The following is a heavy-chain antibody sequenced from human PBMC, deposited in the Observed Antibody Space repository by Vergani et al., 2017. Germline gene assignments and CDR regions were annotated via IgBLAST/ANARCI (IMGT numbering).Heavy chain of an antibody. Sequence: QVQLQQWGAGLLKPSETLSLTCAVYGGSFSDYYWSWIHQPPGKGLEWIGEINHSGSTNYNPSVKTRVTISVGTSKNQFSLKLSSVTAADTAVYYCARGPSAGWNDGWGQGTLVTVSS. CDR3: ARGPSAGWNDG. V-gene: IGHV4-34*01. CDR2: INHSGST. D-gene: IGHD1-1*01. CDR1: GGSFSDYY. J-gene: IGHJ4*02.